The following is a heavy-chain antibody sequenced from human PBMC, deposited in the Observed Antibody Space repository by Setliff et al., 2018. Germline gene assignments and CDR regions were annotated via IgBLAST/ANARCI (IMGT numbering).Heavy chain of an antibody. CDR1: GYIFRDYH. D-gene: IGHD3-9*01. V-gene: IGHV1-2*02. J-gene: IGHJ3*01. CDR3: AGPFDVGPYPRPIDGLDL. CDR2: INPNSGGR. Sequence: ASVKVSCKASGYIFRDYHIHWVRQAPGQGLEWMGWINPNSGGREYAEAFQGRVTLTGDTSIRTAFMELSGLTTDDTAVYYCAGPFDVGPYPRPIDGLDLWGQGTRVTVSS.